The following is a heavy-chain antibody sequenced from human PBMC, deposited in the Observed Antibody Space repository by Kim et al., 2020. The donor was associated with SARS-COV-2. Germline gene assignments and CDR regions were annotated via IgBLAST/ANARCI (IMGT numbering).Heavy chain of an antibody. CDR1: GYTFTSYG. D-gene: IGHD6-13*01. Sequence: ASVKVSCKASGYTFTSYGISWVRQAPGQGLEWMGWISAYNGNTNYAQKLQGRVTMTTDTSTSTAYMELRSLRSDDTAVYYCARVYHLSSSWFEHNSPVNWFDPWGQGTLVTVSS. J-gene: IGHJ5*02. CDR3: ARVYHLSSSWFEHNSPVNWFDP. CDR2: ISAYNGNT. V-gene: IGHV1-18*01.